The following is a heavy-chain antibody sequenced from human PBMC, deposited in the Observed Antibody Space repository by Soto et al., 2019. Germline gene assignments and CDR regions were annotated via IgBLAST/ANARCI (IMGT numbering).Heavy chain of an antibody. J-gene: IGHJ6*02. CDR2: IIPILGIA. V-gene: IGHV1-69*02. CDR3: ARGTVDTAMVYYYYGMDV. D-gene: IGHD5-18*01. Sequence: QVQLVQSGAEVKKPGSSVKVSCKASGGTFSSYTISWVRQAPGQGLEWMGRIIPILGIANYAQKFQGRVTIPADKSTSTAYMELSSLRSEDKAVYYCARGTVDTAMVYYYYGMDVWGQGTTVTVSS. CDR1: GGTFSSYT.